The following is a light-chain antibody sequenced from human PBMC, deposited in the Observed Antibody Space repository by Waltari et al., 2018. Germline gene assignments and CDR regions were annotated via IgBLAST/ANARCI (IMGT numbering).Light chain of an antibody. CDR1: SSAVGDY. CDR3: SSYAGSNNLV. V-gene: IGLV2-8*01. CDR2: EVT. J-gene: IGLJ2*01. Sequence: QSALTQPPSASGSPGQSVTISRTGTSSAVGDYVSWYQQHPGKAPKLMISEVTKRPSGVPDRFSGSKSGNTASLTVSGLQAEDEADYYCSSYAGSNNLVFGGGTKLTVL.